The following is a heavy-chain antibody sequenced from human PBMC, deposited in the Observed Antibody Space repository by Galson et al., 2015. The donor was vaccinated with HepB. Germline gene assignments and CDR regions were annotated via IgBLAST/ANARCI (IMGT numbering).Heavy chain of an antibody. CDR3: ATEKAAAGTSYYYGLDV. J-gene: IGHJ6*02. CDR2: VDPEDGET. Sequence: VKVSCKVSGYTFTDYPMHWVQQAPGKGLEWVGLVDPEDGETIYAEKFRDRVTITADTSTDTAYMQLSSLGSEDTAMYYCATEKAAAGTSYYYGLDVWGQGTTVIVSS. CDR1: GYTFTDYP. D-gene: IGHD6-13*01. V-gene: IGHV1-69-2*01.